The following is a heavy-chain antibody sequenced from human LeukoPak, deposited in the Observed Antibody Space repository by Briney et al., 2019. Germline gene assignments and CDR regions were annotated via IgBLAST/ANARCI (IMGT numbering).Heavy chain of an antibody. D-gene: IGHD3-10*01. CDR2: IYHSGST. V-gene: IGHV4-30-2*01. CDR3: ASQLLWFGEPRSWFDP. J-gene: IGHJ5*02. Sequence: SQTLSLTCAVSGGSISSGGYSWRWIRQPPGKGLEWIGYIYHSGSTYYNPSLKSRVTISVDRSKNQFSLKLSSVTAADTAVYYCASQLLWFGEPRSWFDPWGQGTLVTVSS. CDR1: GGSISSGGYS.